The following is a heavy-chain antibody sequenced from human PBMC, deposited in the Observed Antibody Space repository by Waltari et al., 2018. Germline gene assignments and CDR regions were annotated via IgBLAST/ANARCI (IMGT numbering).Heavy chain of an antibody. V-gene: IGHV4-38-2*01. CDR1: GYSISSGYY. CDR2: IYHSGST. Sequence: QVQLQESGPGLVKPSATLSLTCAVSGYSISSGYYWSWIRQPPGKGLEWIGSIYHSGSTYYNPSLKSRVTISVDTSKNQFSLKLSSVTAADTAVYYCAGLSYDYIWGSYRNFDYWGQGTLVTVSS. J-gene: IGHJ4*02. D-gene: IGHD3-16*02. CDR3: AGLSYDYIWGSYRNFDY.